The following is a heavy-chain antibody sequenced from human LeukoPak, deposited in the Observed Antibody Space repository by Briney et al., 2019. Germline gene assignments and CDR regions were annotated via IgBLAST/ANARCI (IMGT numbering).Heavy chain of an antibody. CDR3: ARAQRAVSSPSGY. J-gene: IGHJ4*02. D-gene: IGHD3-16*02. Sequence: ASVKVSCKASGYTFTGYYMHWVRQAPGQGLEWMVRINPNSGGTNYAQKFQGRVTMTRDTSISTAYMELSRLRSDDTAVYYCARAQRAVSSPSGYWGQGTLVTVSS. CDR2: INPNSGGT. V-gene: IGHV1-2*06. CDR1: GYTFTGYY.